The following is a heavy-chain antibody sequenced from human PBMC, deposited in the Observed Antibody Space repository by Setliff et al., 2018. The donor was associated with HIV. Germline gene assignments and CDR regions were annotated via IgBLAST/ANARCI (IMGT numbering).Heavy chain of an antibody. V-gene: IGHV4-39*01. D-gene: IGHD3-3*01. CDR2: IYYSGSA. J-gene: IGHJ6*03. Sequence: SETLSLTCTVSGDSINSTSYYWGWIRQPPGKGLEWIGNIYYSGSAYYSPSLKSRVTMSVDTSKNQFPLKLSSVTAADTSVYYCARAYYDFWSGKKRDDYYYYYMDVWGKGTTVTVSS. CDR1: GDSINSTSYY. CDR3: ARAYYDFWSGKKRDDYYYYYMDV.